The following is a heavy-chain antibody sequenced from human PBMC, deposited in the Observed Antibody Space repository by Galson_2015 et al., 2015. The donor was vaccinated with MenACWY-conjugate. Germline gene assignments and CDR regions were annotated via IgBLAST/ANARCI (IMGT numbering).Heavy chain of an antibody. Sequence: SLRISCAASGFTFNNYWVHLGRPPPGKGLEGVSYIKADGSFSNYADSVKGRFTISTDNAKNMVYLQMDGLGDEDTAVYFCARDNNWSFDSWGQGTLVTVSS. CDR2: IKADGSFS. CDR3: ARDNNWSFDS. V-gene: IGHV3-74*01. J-gene: IGHJ4*02. D-gene: IGHD1-1*01. CDR1: GFTFNNYW.